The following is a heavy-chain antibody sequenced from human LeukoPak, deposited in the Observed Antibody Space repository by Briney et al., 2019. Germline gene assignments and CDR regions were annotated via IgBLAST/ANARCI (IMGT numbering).Heavy chain of an antibody. Sequence: SETLSLSCAVYGGSFSGYYWSWIRQPPGKGLEWIGEINHSGSTNYNPSLKSRVTISVDTSKNQFSLKLSSVTAADTAVYYCARIRGTGRVNHMDVWGKGTTVTVSS. J-gene: IGHJ6*03. V-gene: IGHV4-34*01. D-gene: IGHD1-1*01. CDR2: INHSGST. CDR3: ARIRGTGRVNHMDV. CDR1: GGSFSGYY.